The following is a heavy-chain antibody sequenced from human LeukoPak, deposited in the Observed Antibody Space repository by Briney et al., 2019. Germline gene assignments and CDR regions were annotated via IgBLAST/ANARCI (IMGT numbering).Heavy chain of an antibody. D-gene: IGHD6-19*01. Sequence: SQTLSLTCAISGDSVSSNSAAWNWIRQSPSRGLEWLGRTYYRSKWYNDYAVSVKSRITINPDTSKNQFSLQLNSVTPEDTAVYYCASKGYSSGWSRDAFDIWGQGTMSPSLQ. CDR3: ASKGYSSGWSRDAFDI. CDR1: GDSVSSNSAA. V-gene: IGHV6-1*01. CDR2: TYYRSKWYN. J-gene: IGHJ3*02.